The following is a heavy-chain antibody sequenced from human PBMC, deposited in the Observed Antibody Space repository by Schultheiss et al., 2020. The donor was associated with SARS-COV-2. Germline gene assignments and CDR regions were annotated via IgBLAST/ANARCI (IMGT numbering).Heavy chain of an antibody. Sequence: SQTLSLTCTVSGGSISSGGYYWSWIRQHPGKGLEWIGYIYYSGSTYYNPSLKSRVTISVDTSKNQFSLKLSSVTAADTAVYYCARGGEWSSSWYAFDIWGQGTMVTVAS. V-gene: IGHV4-31*03. CDR2: IYYSGST. CDR1: GGSISSGGYY. D-gene: IGHD6-13*01. J-gene: IGHJ3*02. CDR3: ARGGEWSSSWYAFDI.